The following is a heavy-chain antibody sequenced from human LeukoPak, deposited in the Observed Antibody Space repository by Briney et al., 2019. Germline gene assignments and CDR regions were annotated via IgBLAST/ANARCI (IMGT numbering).Heavy chain of an antibody. CDR2: INPNSGGT. J-gene: IGHJ6*03. V-gene: IGHV1-2*02. Sequence: ASVKVSCKASGYTFTRYYMHWVRQAPGQGLEWMGWINPNSGGTNYVQKFQGGVTMTRDTSISTAYMEMSRLRSDDTAVYYCARAQTPSYGSGGYYLPVDYYMDGWGKGATVTISS. D-gene: IGHD3-10*01. CDR3: ARAQTPSYGSGGYYLPVDYYMDG. CDR1: GYTFTRYY.